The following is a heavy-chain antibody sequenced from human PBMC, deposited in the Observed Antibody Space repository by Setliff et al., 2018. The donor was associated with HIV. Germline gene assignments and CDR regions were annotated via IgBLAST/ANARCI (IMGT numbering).Heavy chain of an antibody. CDR2: IYSSGST. CDR3: ARYDIREHYYGMDV. D-gene: IGHD3-22*01. Sequence: LSLTCTVSGDSMSGYYWSWIRQPAGKGLEWIGRIYSSGSTNYNPSLKSRLTMSVDTSKNQFSLKLRFVTAADTAVYYCARYDIREHYYGMDVWGQGTTVTVSS. V-gene: IGHV4-4*07. J-gene: IGHJ6*02. CDR1: GDSMSGYY.